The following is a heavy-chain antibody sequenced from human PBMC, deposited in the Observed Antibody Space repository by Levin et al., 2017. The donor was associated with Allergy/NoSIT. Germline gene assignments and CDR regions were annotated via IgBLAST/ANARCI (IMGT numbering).Heavy chain of an antibody. D-gene: IGHD4-23*01. CDR1: DGSINNNY. J-gene: IGHJ5*02. Sequence: KSSETLSLTCTISDGSINNNYWSWIRQSPGKGLEWIGYISYAGITAYSPSLKSRLSLSVDTAQNQFSLNLSSVTAADTAVYFCARHIKRTEGGNYLFDPWGQGTLVTVSS. V-gene: IGHV4-59*08. CDR3: ARHIKRTEGGNYLFDP. CDR2: ISYAGIT.